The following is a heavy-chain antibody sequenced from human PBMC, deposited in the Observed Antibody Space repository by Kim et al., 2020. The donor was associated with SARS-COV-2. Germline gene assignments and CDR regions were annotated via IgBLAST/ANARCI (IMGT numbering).Heavy chain of an antibody. Sequence: SETLSLTCTVSGGSISSSSYYWGWIRQPPGKGLEWIGSIYYSGSTYYNPSLKSRVTISVDTSKNQFSLKLSSVTAADTAVYYCARVGIAAAGTVENWFDPWGQGTLVTVSS. CDR2: IYYSGST. CDR1: GGSISSSSYY. V-gene: IGHV4-39*01. CDR3: ARVGIAAAGTVENWFDP. J-gene: IGHJ5*02. D-gene: IGHD6-13*01.